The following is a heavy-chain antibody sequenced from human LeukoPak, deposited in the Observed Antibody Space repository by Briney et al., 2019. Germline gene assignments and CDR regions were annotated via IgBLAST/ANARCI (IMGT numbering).Heavy chain of an antibody. Sequence: GASVKVSCKASGYTFTSYYMHWVRQAPGQGLEWMGIINPSGGSTSYAQKFQGRVTITRDTSASTAYMELSSLRSEDTAVYYCARLPAIAAAGFPFDYWGQGTLVTVSS. CDR1: GYTFTSYY. V-gene: IGHV1-46*01. J-gene: IGHJ4*02. D-gene: IGHD6-13*01. CDR2: INPSGGST. CDR3: ARLPAIAAAGFPFDY.